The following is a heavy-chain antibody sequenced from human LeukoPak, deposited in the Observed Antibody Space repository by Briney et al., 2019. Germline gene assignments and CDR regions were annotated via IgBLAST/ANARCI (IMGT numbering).Heavy chain of an antibody. CDR2: ISYDASER. CDR1: GFRFRDYD. J-gene: IGHJ4*02. D-gene: IGHD3-10*01. CDR3: AKGGFYGSASYYKGYFDY. V-gene: IGHV3-30*18. Sequence: GGSLRLLCAASGFRFRDYDLHGARQAPGKGREGVAVISYDASERYYADSVKGRFTIPRDNSKNTLYLQMSSLRAEDTAVYYCAKGGFYGSASYYKGYFDYWGQGTLVAVSS.